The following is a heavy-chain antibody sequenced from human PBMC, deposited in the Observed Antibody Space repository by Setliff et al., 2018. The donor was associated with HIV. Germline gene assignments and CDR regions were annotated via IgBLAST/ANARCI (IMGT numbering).Heavy chain of an antibody. D-gene: IGHD6-6*01. Sequence: GGSLRLSCAASGFTFSNHVMNWVRQAPGKGLEWVSAISTSGGAADYADSGKGRFAISRDNSRNTLYLQMNSLRAEDTALYFCARELNGHTSSHYYFGLDVWGQGTTVTVSS. CDR3: ARELNGHTSSHYYFGLDV. CDR1: GFTFSNHV. J-gene: IGHJ6*02. V-gene: IGHV3-23*01. CDR2: ISTSGGAA.